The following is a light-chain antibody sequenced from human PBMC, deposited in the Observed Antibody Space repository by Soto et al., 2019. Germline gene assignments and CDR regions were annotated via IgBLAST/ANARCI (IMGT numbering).Light chain of an antibody. CDR1: QSVSSY. CDR3: QQRSNWPIT. Sequence: EIVLTQSPAPLSLSPGERATLSCRASQSVSSYVAWYQQKPGQAPRLLIYDASNRATGIPARFSGSGSGTDFTLTISSLEPEDFAVYYCQQRSNWPITCGQGTRLEIK. J-gene: IGKJ5*01. CDR2: DAS. V-gene: IGKV3-11*01.